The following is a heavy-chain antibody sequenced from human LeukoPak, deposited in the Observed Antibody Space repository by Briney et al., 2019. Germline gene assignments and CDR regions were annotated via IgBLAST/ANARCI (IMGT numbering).Heavy chain of an antibody. D-gene: IGHD3-10*01. CDR2: IHYSGTT. J-gene: IGHJ4*02. Sequence: SETLSLTCNVSGGSISDNDYSWDWIRQPPGKGLEWMGCIHYSGTTYSNPSLKSRISISVGTSKSQFSLKLRSVTAAGTAVYYCARRYYFVSGSYYPFDFWGQGTLVTVSS. CDR1: GGSISDNDYS. CDR3: ARRYYFVSGSYYPFDF. V-gene: IGHV4-39*01.